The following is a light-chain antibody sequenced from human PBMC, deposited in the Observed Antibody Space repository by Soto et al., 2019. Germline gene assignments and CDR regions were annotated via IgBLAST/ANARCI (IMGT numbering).Light chain of an antibody. CDR3: QACDNSPHVV. V-gene: IGLV3-1*01. Sequence: SYELTQPPSVSVSPGQTATITCSGDKLGDKYVCWYQQKPGQSPLLVIYQDRKRPSGIPERFSGSNSWNTATLTIRGTQAMDEADYYCQACDNSPHVVFGGGTKLTVL. CDR1: KLGDKY. CDR2: QDR. J-gene: IGLJ2*01.